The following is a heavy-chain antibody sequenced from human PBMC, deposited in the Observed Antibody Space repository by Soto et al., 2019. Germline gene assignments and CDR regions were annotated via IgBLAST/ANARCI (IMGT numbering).Heavy chain of an antibody. D-gene: IGHD4-17*01. J-gene: IGHJ4*02. Sequence: QEQLVESGGGVVQPGRSLRLSCAASGFTFSDYAMHWVRQAPGKGLEWVAVIWHDGTNEYYADSVKGRFTISRDNSQNTLYLQMNSLRAEDTAVYYCARPALLVTTFDYWGQGTLVTVSS. V-gene: IGHV3-33*01. CDR3: ARPALLVTTFDY. CDR2: IWHDGTNE. CDR1: GFTFSDYA.